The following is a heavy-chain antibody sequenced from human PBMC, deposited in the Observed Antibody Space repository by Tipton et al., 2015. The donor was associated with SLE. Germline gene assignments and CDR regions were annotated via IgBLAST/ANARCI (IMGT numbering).Heavy chain of an antibody. V-gene: IGHV4-59*01. D-gene: IGHD3-3*01. CDR1: GGSSSSYD. CDR2: VYYSGDT. J-gene: IGHJ5*02. Sequence: TLSLTCSVSGGSSSSYDWSWIRQSPGKGLEWIGYVYYSGDTNYNPSLKSRVTISVDTSKKQFSLNLRSVTAADTAVYYCARGGHYAWFGPWGQGFLVTVSS. CDR3: ARGGHYAWFGP.